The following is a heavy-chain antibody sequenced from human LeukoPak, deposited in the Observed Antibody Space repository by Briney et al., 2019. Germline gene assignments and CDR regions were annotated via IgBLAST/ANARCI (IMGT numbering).Heavy chain of an antibody. D-gene: IGHD5-18*01. CDR3: AHSGYSYGYPTKTMVLLDY. Sequence: SGPTLVNPTQTLTLTCTFSGFSLSTSGVGVGWIRQPPGKALEWLALIYWDDDKRYSPSLKSRLTITKDTSKNQVVLTMTNMDPVDTATYYCAHSGYSYGYPTKTMVLLDYWGQGTLVTVSS. CDR2: IYWDDDK. J-gene: IGHJ4*02. V-gene: IGHV2-5*02. CDR1: GFSLSTSGVG.